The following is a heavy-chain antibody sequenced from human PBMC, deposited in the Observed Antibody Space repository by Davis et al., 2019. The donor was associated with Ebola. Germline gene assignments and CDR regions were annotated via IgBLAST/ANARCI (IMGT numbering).Heavy chain of an antibody. Sequence: PGGSLRLSCKGSGYSFTSYWIGWVRQMPGKGLEWMGIIYPGDSDTRYSPSFQGQVTISADKSISTAYLQWSSLKASDTAMYYCARYSNYYYYYYGMDVWGQGTTVTVSS. J-gene: IGHJ6*02. D-gene: IGHD4-11*01. V-gene: IGHV5-51*01. CDR2: IYPGDSDT. CDR3: ARYSNYYYYYYGMDV. CDR1: GYSFTSYW.